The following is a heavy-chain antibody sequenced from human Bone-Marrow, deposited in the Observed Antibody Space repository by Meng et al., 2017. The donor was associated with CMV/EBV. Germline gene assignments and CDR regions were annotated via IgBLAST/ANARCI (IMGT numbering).Heavy chain of an antibody. D-gene: IGHD3-3*01. CDR3: ARTGQRIYYDFWSGYVRDWFDP. J-gene: IGHJ5*02. CDR2: INHSGST. Sequence: GSLRLSCAGYGGSFSGYYWSWIRQPPGKGLEWIGEINHSGSTNYNPSLKSRVTISVDTSKSQFSLKLSSVTAADTAVYYCARTGQRIYYDFWSGYVRDWFDPWGQGTRVTVSS. V-gene: IGHV4-34*01. CDR1: GGSFSGYY.